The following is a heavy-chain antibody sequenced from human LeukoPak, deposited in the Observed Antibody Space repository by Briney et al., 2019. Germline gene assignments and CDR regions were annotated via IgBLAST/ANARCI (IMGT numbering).Heavy chain of an antibody. V-gene: IGHV3-30-3*01. D-gene: IGHD4-17*01. CDR2: ISYDGSNK. CDR1: GFTFSSYA. CDR3: ARDPGNGDYVLQDYYYGMDV. J-gene: IGHJ6*02. Sequence: GRSLRLSCAASGFTFSSYAMHWVRQAPGKGLEWVAVISYDGSNKYYADSVKGRFTISRDNSKNTLYLQMNSLRAEDTAVYYCARDPGNGDYVLQDYYYGMDVWGQGTTVTVSS.